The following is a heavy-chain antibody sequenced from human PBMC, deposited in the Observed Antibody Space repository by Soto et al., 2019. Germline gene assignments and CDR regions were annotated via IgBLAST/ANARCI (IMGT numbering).Heavy chain of an antibody. CDR1: GGSISSYY. CDR3: AGYCSSTSCYS. Sequence: SETLSLTCTVSGGSISSYYWSWIRQPPGKGLEWIGYIYYSGSTNYNPSLKSRVTISVDTSKNQFSLKLSSVTAADTAVYYCAGYCSSTSCYSWGQGTLVTVSS. V-gene: IGHV4-59*01. CDR2: IYYSGST. J-gene: IGHJ4*02. D-gene: IGHD2-2*01.